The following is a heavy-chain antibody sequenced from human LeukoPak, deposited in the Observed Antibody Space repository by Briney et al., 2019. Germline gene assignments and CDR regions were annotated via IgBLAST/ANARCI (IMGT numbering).Heavy chain of an antibody. D-gene: IGHD6-6*01. CDR3: ARVGPEYSSSGTIDY. J-gene: IGHJ4*02. CDR1: GYTFTSYY. V-gene: IGHV1-46*01. Sequence: ASVKVSCKASGYTFTSYYMHWVRQAPGQGLEWMGLINPSGGSTSYAQTFQGRVTMTRDMSTSTVYMELSSLRYEDTAAYYCARVGPEYSSSGTIDYWGQGTLVTVSS. CDR2: INPSGGST.